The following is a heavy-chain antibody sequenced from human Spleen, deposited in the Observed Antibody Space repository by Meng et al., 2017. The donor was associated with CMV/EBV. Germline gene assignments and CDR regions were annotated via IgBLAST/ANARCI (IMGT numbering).Heavy chain of an antibody. CDR2: IKEDGSEK. J-gene: IGHJ5*02. Sequence: GESLKISCVASGFTLRSSWMSWARQAPGKGLEWVANIKEDGSEKNYVDSVKGRFTISRDNSRNSVYLQMNSLGVEDTAVYYCARVEGIDPWGQGTLVTVSS. CDR1: GFTLRSSW. V-gene: IGHV3-7*01. CDR3: ARVEGIDP. D-gene: IGHD3-10*01.